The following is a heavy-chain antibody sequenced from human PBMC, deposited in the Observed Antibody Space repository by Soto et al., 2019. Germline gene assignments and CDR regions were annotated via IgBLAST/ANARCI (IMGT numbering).Heavy chain of an antibody. Sequence: SLTCTVYGGAITSYYWSWILQPPGKGLEWIGYIFYSGSSGSTNYNPSLKSRVTISIDTSKTQFSLKLSSVTAADTAVYYCARIHFGDEPSYYYYGMDVWGQGTTVTVSS. CDR3: ARIHFGDEPSYYYYGMDV. D-gene: IGHD4-17*01. V-gene: IGHV4-59*08. CDR1: GGAITSYY. CDR2: IFYSGSSGST. J-gene: IGHJ6*02.